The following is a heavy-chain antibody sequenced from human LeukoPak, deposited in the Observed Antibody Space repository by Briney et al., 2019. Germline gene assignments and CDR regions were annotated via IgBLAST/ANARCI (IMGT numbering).Heavy chain of an antibody. V-gene: IGHV4-38-2*01. CDR1: DYSISSGYH. CDR2: ISRSGST. CDR3: ARGYIGNSGRYYYYYMDV. J-gene: IGHJ6*03. Sequence: SETLSLTCAVSDYSISSGYHWGWVRQPPEKGLEWVGSISRSGSTYYSPSPKGRVTMSVDSSKNEFSLNLSSVTAADTAVYYCARGYIGNSGRYYYYYMDVWGKGTTVTVSS. D-gene: IGHD1-26*01.